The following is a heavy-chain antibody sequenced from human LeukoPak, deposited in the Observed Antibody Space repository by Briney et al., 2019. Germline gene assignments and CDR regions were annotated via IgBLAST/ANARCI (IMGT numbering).Heavy chain of an antibody. CDR1: GYTFTDYH. D-gene: IGHD6-6*01. CDR3: ARRRTDSSEGFDY. CDR2: INPNSGGT. Sequence: ASVKVSCKASGYTFTDYHIHWVRQAPGQGLEWMGWINPNSGGTNYAGEFQGRVTMTSDTSISTAYLDLTRLRSDDTAVYYCARRRTDSSEGFDYWGQGILVTVS. J-gene: IGHJ4*02. V-gene: IGHV1-2*02.